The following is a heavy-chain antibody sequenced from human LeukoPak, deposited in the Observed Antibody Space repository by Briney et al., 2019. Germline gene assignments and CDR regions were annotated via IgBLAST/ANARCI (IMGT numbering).Heavy chain of an antibody. D-gene: IGHD5-24*01. CDR2: IQSSGST. V-gene: IGHV4-59*01. Sequence: GSLRLSCAASGFTFSNAWMSWVRQAPGKGLEWIGCIQSSGSTEYNPSLESRVTISVDTSRNQFSLKLTSVTAADTAVYYCARGYGYNSEYWGQGTLVTVSP. CDR1: GFTFSNAW. CDR3: ARGYGYNSEY. J-gene: IGHJ4*02.